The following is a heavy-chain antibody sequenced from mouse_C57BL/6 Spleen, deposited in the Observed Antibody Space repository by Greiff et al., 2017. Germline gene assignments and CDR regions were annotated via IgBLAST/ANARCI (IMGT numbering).Heavy chain of an antibody. CDR2: ISYDGSN. Sequence: EVKLVESGPGLVKPSQSLSLTCSVTGYSITSGYYWNWIRQFPGNKLEWMGYISYDGSNNYNPSLKNRISITRDTSKNQFFLKLNSVTTEDTATYYCARDWSPMDYWGQGTSVTVSS. CDR1: GYSITSGYY. CDR3: ARDWSPMDY. J-gene: IGHJ4*01. V-gene: IGHV3-6*01. D-gene: IGHD6-2*01.